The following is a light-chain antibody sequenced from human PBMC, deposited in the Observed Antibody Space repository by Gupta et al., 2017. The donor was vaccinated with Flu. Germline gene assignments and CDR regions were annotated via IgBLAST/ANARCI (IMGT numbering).Light chain of an antibody. CDR1: SSDVGGFDY. CDR3: SSYTSTTPYV. Sequence: QSALTQPASVSGSPGQSIPISCTGTSSDVGGFDYVSWYQQHPGKVPRLMLYEVSNRPSGVSNRFSGSKSGNTASLTISGLQAEDEADYYCSSYTSTTPYVFGTGTKVTVL. J-gene: IGLJ1*01. V-gene: IGLV2-14*01. CDR2: EVS.